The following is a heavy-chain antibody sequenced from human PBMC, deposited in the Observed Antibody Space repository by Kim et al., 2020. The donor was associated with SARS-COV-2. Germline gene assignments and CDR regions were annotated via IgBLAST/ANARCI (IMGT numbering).Heavy chain of an antibody. D-gene: IGHD2-2*01. J-gene: IGHJ4*02. CDR3: ARGHSTSGYDY. Sequence: NDNPSLQSRGTLSVDTSNNQFSLRLSSVTAADTAIYYCARGHSTSGYDYWGQGALVTVSS. V-gene: IGHV4-34*01.